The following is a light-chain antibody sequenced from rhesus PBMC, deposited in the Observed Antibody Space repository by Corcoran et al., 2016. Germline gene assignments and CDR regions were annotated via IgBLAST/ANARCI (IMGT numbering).Light chain of an antibody. CDR3: QPCSTSPFT. CDR2: NAA. J-gene: IGKJ3*01. CDR1: QSISSW. V-gene: IGKV1-22*01. Sequence: EIQMTQSPSSLSTSIGDTVTITCRASQSISSWLAWYQQKPGKAPKVLIYNAAILQSGVPSRFSGSGSGADFTLTISSLQSEDFASNSCQPCSTSPFTFGPGTKL.